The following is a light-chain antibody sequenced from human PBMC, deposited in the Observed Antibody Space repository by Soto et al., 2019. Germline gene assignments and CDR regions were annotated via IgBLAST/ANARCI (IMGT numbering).Light chain of an antibody. CDR1: QSVNSN. CDR3: QQYNDWPLT. V-gene: IGKV3-15*01. J-gene: IGKJ4*01. CDR2: GAS. Sequence: EIVITQSPATLSVSPGERATLSCRASQSVNSNFTWYQQKPGQAPRLLIYGASTRATVIPVTFSGSGSGTEFTLTITSLQSEDVAVYYCQQYNDWPLTFGGGTKVEIK.